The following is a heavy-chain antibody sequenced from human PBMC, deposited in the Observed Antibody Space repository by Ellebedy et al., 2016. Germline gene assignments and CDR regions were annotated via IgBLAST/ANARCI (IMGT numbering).Heavy chain of an antibody. J-gene: IGHJ6*03. CDR3: ARRHGITIFGKDYYYMDV. CDR1: GGTFSSYA. Sequence: SVKVSCXASGGTFSSYAISWVRQAPGQGLEWMGGIIPIFGTANYAQKFQGRVTITADESTSTAYMELSSLRSEDTAVYYCARRHGITIFGKDYYYMDVWGKGTTVTVSS. V-gene: IGHV1-69*13. D-gene: IGHD3-3*01. CDR2: IIPIFGTA.